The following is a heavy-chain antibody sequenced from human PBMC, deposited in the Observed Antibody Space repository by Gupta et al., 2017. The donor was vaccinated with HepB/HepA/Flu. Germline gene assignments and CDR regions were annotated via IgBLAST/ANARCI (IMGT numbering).Heavy chain of an antibody. CDR2: IFYSGHT. J-gene: IGHJ1*01. Sequence: QLQLQESGPGLVKPSETLSLTCTVSGGSINTNFYYWGWIRQPPGKGLEWIATIFYSGHTYSNSSLKSRVTISMDTSEYQLSLRLTSVTAADTAVYDGVKYRYDGPLGWGQGVLVAVSS. V-gene: IGHV4-39*01. CDR3: VKYRYDGPLG. CDR1: GGSINTNFYY. D-gene: IGHD5-18*01.